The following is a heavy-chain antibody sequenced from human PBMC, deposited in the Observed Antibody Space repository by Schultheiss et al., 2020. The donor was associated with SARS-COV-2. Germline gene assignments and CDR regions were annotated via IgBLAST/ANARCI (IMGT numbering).Heavy chain of an antibody. CDR2: ISWNSGSI. Sequence: GGSLRLSCAASGFTFDDYAMHWVRQAPGKGLEWVSGISWNSGSIGYADSVKGRFTISRDNSKNTLYLQMNSLRAEDTAVYYCASLPWFGELLFDYWGQGTLVTVSS. CDR1: GFTFDDYA. J-gene: IGHJ4*02. CDR3: ASLPWFGELLFDY. V-gene: IGHV3-9*01. D-gene: IGHD3-10*01.